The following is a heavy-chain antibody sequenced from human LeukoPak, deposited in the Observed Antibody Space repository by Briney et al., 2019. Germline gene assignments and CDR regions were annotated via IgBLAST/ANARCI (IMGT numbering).Heavy chain of an antibody. V-gene: IGHV4-39*01. Sequence: PSETLSLTCTVSGGSISSSSYYWGWIRQPPGKGLEWIGSIYYSGSTYYNPSLKSRVTISVDTSKNQFSLKLSSVTAADTAVYYCARHFGAAELYYFDYWGQGTLVTVSS. J-gene: IGHJ4*02. CDR2: IYYSGST. D-gene: IGHD6-13*01. CDR1: GGSISSSSYY. CDR3: ARHFGAAELYYFDY.